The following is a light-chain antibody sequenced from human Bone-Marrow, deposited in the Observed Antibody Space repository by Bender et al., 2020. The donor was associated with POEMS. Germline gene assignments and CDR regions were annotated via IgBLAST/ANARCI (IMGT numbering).Light chain of an antibody. CDR2: DVN. V-gene: IGLV2-11*01. CDR1: SSDIAGYNF. Sequence: QSALTQPRSVSGSPGQSVTISCTGTSSDIAGYNFVSWYQQYPGKAPKLMIFDVNNRPSGVPDRFSGSTTGNTASLTISGLQADDEADYYCCSYAGSFVFGGGTKLAVL. J-gene: IGLJ2*01. CDR3: CSYAGSFV.